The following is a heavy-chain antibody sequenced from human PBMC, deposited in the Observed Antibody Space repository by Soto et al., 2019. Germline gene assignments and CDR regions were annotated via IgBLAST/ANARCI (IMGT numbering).Heavy chain of an antibody. CDR2: IYYSGST. Sequence: PSETLSLTCTVSGGSISSYYWSWIRQPPGKGLEWIGYIYYSGSTNYNPSLKSRVTISVDTSKNQFSLKLSSVTAADTAVYYCARDQEGPSPGERTFDYWGQGTLVTVSS. D-gene: IGHD1-1*01. CDR3: ARDQEGPSPGERTFDY. J-gene: IGHJ4*02. CDR1: GGSISSYY. V-gene: IGHV4-59*01.